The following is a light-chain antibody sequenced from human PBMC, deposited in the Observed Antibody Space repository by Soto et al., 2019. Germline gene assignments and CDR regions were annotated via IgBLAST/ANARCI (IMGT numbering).Light chain of an antibody. J-gene: IGLJ3*02. Sequence: NFMLTQPHSMSESPGKTITISCTRSSGSIASHYVQWYQQRPGSAPTTVTYEDKRRPSEVPDRFSGSIDSSSNSASLTISGLEAEDEADDYCQSYNTSDHWVFGGGTELTVL. CDR3: QSYNTSDHWV. CDR1: SGSIASHY. CDR2: EDK. V-gene: IGLV6-57*04.